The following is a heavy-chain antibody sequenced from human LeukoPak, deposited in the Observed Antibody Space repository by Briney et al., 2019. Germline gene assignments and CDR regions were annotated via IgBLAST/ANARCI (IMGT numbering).Heavy chain of an antibody. V-gene: IGHV1-2*02. CDR1: GYTFTGYY. Sequence: ASVKVSCKASGYTFTGYYMHWVRQAPGQGLEWMGWINPNSGGTNYAQKFQGRVTMTRDTSISTAYMELSRLRSDDTAVYYCARDIGSGSYSSDSWDQGTLVTVSS. CDR2: INPNSGGT. J-gene: IGHJ5*01. D-gene: IGHD3-10*01. CDR3: ARDIGSGSYSSDS.